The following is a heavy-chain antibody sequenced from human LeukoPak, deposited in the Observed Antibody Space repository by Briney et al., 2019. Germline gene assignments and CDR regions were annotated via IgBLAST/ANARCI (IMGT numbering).Heavy chain of an antibody. CDR1: GDSVSSNSVT. Sequence: SQTLSLTCAISGDSVSSNSVTWNWIRQSPSRGLEWLGRTYYRSTWYNDYAVSVRGRITVNPDTSRNQFSLHLNSVTPEDTAVYYCAGRLTQYDCFDPWGQGILVTVSS. V-gene: IGHV6-1*01. D-gene: IGHD2-2*01. J-gene: IGHJ5*02. CDR2: TYYRSTWYN. CDR3: AGRLTQYDCFDP.